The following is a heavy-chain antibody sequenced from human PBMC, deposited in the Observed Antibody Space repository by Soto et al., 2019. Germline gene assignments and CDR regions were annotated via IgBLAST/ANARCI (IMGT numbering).Heavy chain of an antibody. J-gene: IGHJ4*02. D-gene: IGHD5-12*01. CDR1: GFTFSSYG. CDR3: AKSGYESGYSFDY. Sequence: QVQLVESGGGVVQPGRSLRLSCAASGFTFSSYGMHWVRQAPGKGLEWVAVISYDGSNKYYADSVKGRFTISRDNSKNTLYLQMNSLRAEDTAVYYCAKSGYESGYSFDYWGQGTLVTVSS. CDR2: ISYDGSNK. V-gene: IGHV3-30*18.